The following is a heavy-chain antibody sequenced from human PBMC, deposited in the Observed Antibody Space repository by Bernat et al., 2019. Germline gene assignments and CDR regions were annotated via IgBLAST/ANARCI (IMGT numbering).Heavy chain of an antibody. CDR2: ISAYNGNT. J-gene: IGHJ6*03. D-gene: IGHD5-18*01. Sequence: QVQLVQSGAEVKKPGASVKVSCKASGYTFTSYGISWVRQAPGQGLEWMGWISAYNGNTNYAQKLQGSVTMTTDTSTSTAYMELRCLGSDDTAVYYCARDLTMDTAMERYMDVWGKGTTVTVSS. CDR1: GYTFTSYG. CDR3: ARDLTMDTAMERYMDV. V-gene: IGHV1-18*01.